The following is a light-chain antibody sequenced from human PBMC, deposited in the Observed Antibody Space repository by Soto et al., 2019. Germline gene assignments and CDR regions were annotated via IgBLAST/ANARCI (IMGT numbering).Light chain of an antibody. J-gene: IGLJ1*01. CDR1: SSNIGNNY. CDR3: ATWDSSLSAGV. CDR2: DNN. Sequence: QSVLTQPPSVSAAPGQTVTISCSGSSSNIGNNYVSWYQQLPGTAPKLLIYDNNKRPSGIPDRFSGSKSGTSATLGITGLQTGDEADYYCATWDSSLSAGVFGTGTKVTVL. V-gene: IGLV1-51*01.